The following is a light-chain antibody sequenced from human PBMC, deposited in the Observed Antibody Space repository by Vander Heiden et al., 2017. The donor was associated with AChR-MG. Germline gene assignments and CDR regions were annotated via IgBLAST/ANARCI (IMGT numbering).Light chain of an antibody. Sequence: QLVLTQSPSASASLGASVKLTCTLSSGHSSYAIAWHRQQPEKGPRYLMKLNSDGSHSKGDGIPDRFSGSSSGAERYPTISSLQSEDEADYYCQTWGTGIRVFGGGTKLTVL. CDR1: SGHSSYA. CDR2: LNSDGSH. J-gene: IGLJ3*02. CDR3: QTWGTGIRV. V-gene: IGLV4-69*01.